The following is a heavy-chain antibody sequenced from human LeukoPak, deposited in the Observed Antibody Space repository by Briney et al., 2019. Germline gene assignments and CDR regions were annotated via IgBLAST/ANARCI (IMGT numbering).Heavy chain of an antibody. J-gene: IGHJ5*02. CDR3: ARRKFLGWFDP. Sequence: ASVKVSCKASGYIFTTYDIGWVRQATGQGLEWMGWLNPNSGNAGYAQKFQGRVTISGNTSISTAYMELSSLRSDDTAIYCCARRKFLGWFDPWGQGTLVTVSS. D-gene: IGHD7-27*01. CDR2: LNPNSGNA. CDR1: GYIFTTYD. V-gene: IGHV1-8*03.